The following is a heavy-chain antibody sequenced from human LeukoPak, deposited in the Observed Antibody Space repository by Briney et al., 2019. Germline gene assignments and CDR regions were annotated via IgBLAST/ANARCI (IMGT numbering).Heavy chain of an antibody. J-gene: IGHJ4*02. CDR1: GFTFSNYA. Sequence: PGGSLRLSCAASGFTFSNYAMHWVRQAPGKGLDWVSSISSSGTYLYYADSVKGRFTISRDNAKDSLYLQMNSLRVEDTAVYFCARGLFGVINPTDYWGQGTLVTVSS. CDR2: ISSSGTYL. D-gene: IGHD3-3*01. V-gene: IGHV3-21*01. CDR3: ARGLFGVINPTDY.